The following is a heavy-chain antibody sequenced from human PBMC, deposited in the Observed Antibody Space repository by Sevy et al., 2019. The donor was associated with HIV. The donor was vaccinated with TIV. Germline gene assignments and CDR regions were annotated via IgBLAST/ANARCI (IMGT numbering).Heavy chain of an antibody. CDR1: GFTFNTHA. V-gene: IGHV3-23*01. Sequence: GGSLRLSCTASGFTFNTHAMTWVRQAPGKGLEWVSVISGPGLSTYYADSVKGRFTISRDNSQNTLYLQMNSLRVDDTATYYCAKALNPALESMMEVTVRSLKGFDVWGQGTMVTVSS. CDR2: ISGPGLST. J-gene: IGHJ3*01. D-gene: IGHD3-22*01. CDR3: AKALNPALESMMEVTVRSLKGFDV.